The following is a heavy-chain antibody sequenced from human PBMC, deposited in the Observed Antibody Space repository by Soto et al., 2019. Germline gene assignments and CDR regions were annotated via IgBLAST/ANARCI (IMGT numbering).Heavy chain of an antibody. V-gene: IGHV3-21*04. Sequence: GGSLRLSCSFTFSTYSMSWVRQAPGKGLEWVASISSGGSYIKYADSVKDRFTISRDNAKNSVSLQVNSLRAEDTAVYFCTKAVGSRQVRRHFWGQGILVTVSS. D-gene: IGHD3-16*01. CDR2: ISSGGSYI. CDR3: TKAVGSRQVRRHF. J-gene: IGHJ4*02. CDR1: FTFSTYS.